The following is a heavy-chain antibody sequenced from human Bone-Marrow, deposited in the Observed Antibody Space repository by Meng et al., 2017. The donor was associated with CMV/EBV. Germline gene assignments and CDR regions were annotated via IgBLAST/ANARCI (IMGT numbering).Heavy chain of an antibody. D-gene: IGHD6-19*01. Sequence: ASVKVSCKASGYTFTGYYMHWVRQAPGQGLEWMGWINPNSGGTNYAQKFQGRVTMTRDTSTSTAYMELSRLRSDDTAVYYCARVSHSSSGWRGPFDYWGEGTLVTVSS. CDR1: GYTFTGYY. CDR3: ARVSHSSSGWRGPFDY. CDR2: INPNSGGT. J-gene: IGHJ4*02. V-gene: IGHV1-2*02.